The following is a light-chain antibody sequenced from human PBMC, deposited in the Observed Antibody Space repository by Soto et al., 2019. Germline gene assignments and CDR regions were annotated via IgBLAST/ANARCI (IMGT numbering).Light chain of an antibody. J-gene: IGLJ1*01. Sequence: QSVLTQPASVSGSPGQSITISCTGTSSDVGSYNLVSWYQQHPGKAPKLMIYEVSKRPSGVSNRFSGSKSGNTASLTISGLQVEDGADYYCCSYAGSSTRYVCGTGTKVTVL. CDR1: SSDVGSYNL. CDR3: CSYAGSSTRYV. V-gene: IGLV2-23*02. CDR2: EVS.